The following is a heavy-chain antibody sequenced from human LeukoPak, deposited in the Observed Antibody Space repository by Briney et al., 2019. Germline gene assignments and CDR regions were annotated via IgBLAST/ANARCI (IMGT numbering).Heavy chain of an antibody. V-gene: IGHV3-21*01. D-gene: IGHD2-8*02. CDR2: ISSTSAYI. J-gene: IGHJ5*01. Sequence: GGSLRLSCAGSGFALKSYSLSWVRQAPGKGLGWVSSISSTSAYIYYADSVKGRFTISRDNVDNVVYLQMNSLGAEDTAVYYCARVAVSGPTGWFDSWGQGTLVIVSS. CDR3: ARVAVSGPTGWFDS. CDR1: GFALKSYS.